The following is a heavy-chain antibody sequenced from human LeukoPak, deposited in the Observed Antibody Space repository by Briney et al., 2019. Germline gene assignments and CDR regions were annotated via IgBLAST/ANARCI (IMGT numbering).Heavy chain of an antibody. V-gene: IGHV3-23*01. CDR1: GFTFSSYA. D-gene: IGHD3-22*01. J-gene: IGHJ1*01. Sequence: GGSLRLSCAASGFTFSSYAMSWVRQAPGKGLEWVSAISGSGGSTYYADSVKGRFTISRDNSKNTLYLQMNSLRAEDTAVYYCATGNYYDSRGYYTFGHWGQGTLVTVSS. CDR3: ATGNYYDSRGYYTFGH. CDR2: ISGSGGST.